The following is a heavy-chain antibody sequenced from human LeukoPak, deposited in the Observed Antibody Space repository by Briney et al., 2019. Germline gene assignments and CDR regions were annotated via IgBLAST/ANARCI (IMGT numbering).Heavy chain of an antibody. J-gene: IGHJ4*02. CDR2: ISYDGSNK. V-gene: IGHV3-30*18. Sequence: GGSLRLSCAASGFTFSSYGMHWVRQAPGKGLEWVAVISYDGSNKYYADSVKGRFNISRDNSKNTLYLQMNSLRAEDTAVYYCAKGSSSWYVVLTPDYWGQGTLVTVSS. CDR1: GFTFSSYG. D-gene: IGHD6-13*01. CDR3: AKGSSSWYVVLTPDY.